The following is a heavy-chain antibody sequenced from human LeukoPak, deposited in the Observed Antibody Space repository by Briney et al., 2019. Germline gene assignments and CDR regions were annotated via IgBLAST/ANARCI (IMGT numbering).Heavy chain of an antibody. J-gene: IGHJ4*02. CDR3: ASPQPGAAGRQVDY. D-gene: IGHD6-13*01. V-gene: IGHV1-2*03. CDR2: INPNSGGT. CDR1: GYTFTGYY. Sequence: GASVKVSCKASGYTFTGYYMHWVQQAPGQGLEWMGWINPNSGGTNYAQKFQGRVTMTRNTSISTAYMELSSLRSEDTAVYYCASPQPGAAGRQVDYWGQGTLVTVSS.